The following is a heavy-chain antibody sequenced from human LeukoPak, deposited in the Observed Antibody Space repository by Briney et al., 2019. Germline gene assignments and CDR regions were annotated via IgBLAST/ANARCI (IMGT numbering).Heavy chain of an antibody. CDR2: ISDDGSNK. CDR1: GFTFSSYG. Sequence: PGRSLRLSCAASGFTFSSYGMHWVRQAPGKGLEWGAVISDDGSNKYYADSVKGRFTISRDNSKNTLYLQMNSLRAEDTAVYYCAKGEGVTMVRGVIYYYYYGMDVWGKGTTVTVSS. D-gene: IGHD3-10*01. V-gene: IGHV3-30*18. CDR3: AKGEGVTMVRGVIYYYYYGMDV. J-gene: IGHJ6*04.